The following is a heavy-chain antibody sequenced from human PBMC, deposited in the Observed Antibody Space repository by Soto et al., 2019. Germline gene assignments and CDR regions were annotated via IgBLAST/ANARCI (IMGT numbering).Heavy chain of an antibody. D-gene: IGHD3-10*01. Sequence: GGSLRLSCAASGFTVSSNYMSWVRQAPGKGLEWVSVIYSGGSTYYADSVKGRFTISRDNSKNTLYLQMNSLRAEDTAVYYCARDAGVGFGELSHYYYGMDVWGQGTTVTVSS. CDR1: GFTVSSNY. CDR3: ARDAGVGFGELSHYYYGMDV. V-gene: IGHV3-53*01. CDR2: IYSGGST. J-gene: IGHJ6*02.